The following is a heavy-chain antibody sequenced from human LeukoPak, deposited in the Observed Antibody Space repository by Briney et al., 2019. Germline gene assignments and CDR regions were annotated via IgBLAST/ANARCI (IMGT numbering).Heavy chain of an antibody. CDR2: IYYSGST. CDR3: ASYGDYSNSDAFDI. V-gene: IGHV4-59*08. Sequence: SETLSLTCTVSGGSISSYYWSWVRQPPGKGLEWVGYIYYSGSTNYNPSLKSRVTISVDTSKNQFSLKLSSVTAADTAVYYCASYGDYSNSDAFDIWGQGTMVTASS. CDR1: GGSISSYY. J-gene: IGHJ3*02. D-gene: IGHD4-11*01.